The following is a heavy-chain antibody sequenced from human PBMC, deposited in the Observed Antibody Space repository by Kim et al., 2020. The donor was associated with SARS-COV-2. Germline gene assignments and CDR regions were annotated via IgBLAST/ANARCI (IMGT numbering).Heavy chain of an antibody. CDR2: ISSSSSYI. J-gene: IGHJ3*02. V-gene: IGHV3-21*01. CDR3: AREDFDRVSVGAFDI. CDR1: GFTFSSYN. Sequence: GGSLRLSCAASGFTFSSYNMNWVRQAPGKGLEWVSSISSSSSYIYYADSVKGRFTISRDHAKNSLYLQMNSLRAEDTAVYYCAREDFDRVSVGAFDILGQGTMVTVSS. D-gene: IGHD3-9*01.